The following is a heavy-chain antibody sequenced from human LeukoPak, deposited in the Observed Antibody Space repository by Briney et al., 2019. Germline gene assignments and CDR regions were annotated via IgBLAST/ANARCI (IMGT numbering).Heavy chain of an antibody. D-gene: IGHD3-10*01. CDR3: ARTYYYGSGSYGFDY. Sequence: SETLSLTCTVSGGSISSYYWSWIRQPPGKGLGWIGYIYYSGSTNYNPSLKSRVTISVDTSKNQFSLKLSSVTAADTAVYYCARTYYYGSGSYGFDYWGQGTLVTVSS. CDR1: GGSISSYY. V-gene: IGHV4-59*01. CDR2: IYYSGST. J-gene: IGHJ4*02.